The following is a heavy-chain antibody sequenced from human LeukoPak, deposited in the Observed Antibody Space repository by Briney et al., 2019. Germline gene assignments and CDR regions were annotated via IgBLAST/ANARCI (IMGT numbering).Heavy chain of an antibody. J-gene: IGHJ3*02. CDR2: FDPEDGET. D-gene: IGHD4-23*01. CDR1: GYTLTELS. CDR3: ATRYYGGNSEDGIGDAFDI. Sequence: GASVKVSCKVSGYTLTELSMHWVRQAPGKGLEWMGGFDPEDGETIYAQKFQGRVTMTEDTSTSTAYMELRSLRSDDTAVYYCATRYYGGNSEDGIGDAFDIWGQGTMVTVSS. V-gene: IGHV1-24*01.